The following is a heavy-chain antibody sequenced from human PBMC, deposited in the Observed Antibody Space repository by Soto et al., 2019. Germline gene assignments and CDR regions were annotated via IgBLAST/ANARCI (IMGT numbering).Heavy chain of an antibody. CDR3: AKALHTYYYDSSGFDY. J-gene: IGHJ4*02. D-gene: IGHD3-22*01. CDR2: ISYDGSNK. Sequence: PGGSLSLSCAASGFTFSSYGMHWVRQAPGKGLEWVAVISYDGSNKYYADSVKGRFTISRDNSKNTLYLQMNSLRAEDTAVYYCAKALHTYYYDSSGFDYWGQGTLVTVS. CDR1: GFTFSSYG. V-gene: IGHV3-30*18.